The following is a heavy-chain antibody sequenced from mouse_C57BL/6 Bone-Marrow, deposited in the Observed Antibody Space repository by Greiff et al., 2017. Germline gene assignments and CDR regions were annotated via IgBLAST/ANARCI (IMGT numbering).Heavy chain of an antibody. J-gene: IGHJ1*03. CDR2: ISGGGGNT. CDR3: SRQVTTVLATKYFDV. V-gene: IGHV5-9*01. D-gene: IGHD1-1*01. CDR1: GFTFSRYT. Sequence: EVNLVASGGCLVKPGGSLKLSCAASGFTFSRYTMSWVRQTPETRLQWVAAISGGGGNTYYPDSVKGRFTISRDNDKNILYLQMSSLRSKDTALYYCSRQVTTVLATKYFDVWGTGTTVTVSS.